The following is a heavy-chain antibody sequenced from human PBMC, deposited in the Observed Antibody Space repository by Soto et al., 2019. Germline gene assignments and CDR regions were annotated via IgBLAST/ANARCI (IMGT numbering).Heavy chain of an antibody. CDR1: GFTFSSYS. V-gene: IGHV3-21*01. CDR2: ISSSSSYI. Sequence: EVQLVESGGGLVKHGGSLRLSCAASGFTFSSYSMNWVRQAPGKGLEWVSSISSSSSYIYYADSVKGRFTISRDNAKNSLFLQMNSLRDDDTAVYYCARPASGWGQGTLVTVYS. J-gene: IGHJ4*02. D-gene: IGHD6-19*01. CDR3: ARPASG.